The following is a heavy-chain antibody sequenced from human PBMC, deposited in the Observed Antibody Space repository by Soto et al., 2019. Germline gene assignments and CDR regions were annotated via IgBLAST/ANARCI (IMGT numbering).Heavy chain of an antibody. D-gene: IGHD1-20*01. CDR3: ASSRKGYNWNYFDH. CDR1: GGSFSGSYYY. CDR2: FFYTGFT. V-gene: IGHV4-39*01. Sequence: PSETLSLTCAVSGGSFSGSYYYWGCLRQAPGKEPEWIGSFFYTGFTSYNPSLESRVSVSVDTSKNQFSLKVSGVSAADTGVYYCASSRKGYNWNYFDHWGQGALVTVSS. J-gene: IGHJ4*02.